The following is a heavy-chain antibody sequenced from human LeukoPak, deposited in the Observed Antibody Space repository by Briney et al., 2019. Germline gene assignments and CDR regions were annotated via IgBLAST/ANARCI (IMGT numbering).Heavy chain of an antibody. CDR1: GFTFSSYG. D-gene: IGHD3-3*01. J-gene: IGHJ6*02. CDR2: ISYDGSNK. V-gene: IGHV3-30*18. Sequence: GGSLRLSCAASGFTFSSYGMHWVRQAPGKGLEWVAVISYDGSNKYYADSVKGRFTISRDNSKNTLYLQMNSLRAEDTAVYYCAKDLITNSYGYYGMDVWGQGTTVTVSS. CDR3: AKDLITNSYGYYGMDV.